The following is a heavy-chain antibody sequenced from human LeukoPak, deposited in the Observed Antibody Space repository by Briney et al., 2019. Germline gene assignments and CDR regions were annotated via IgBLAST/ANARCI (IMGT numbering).Heavy chain of an antibody. D-gene: IGHD5-18*01. CDR2: IYYSGST. CDR3: TRLHSHLGIHIDY. Sequence: ASETLSLTCTVSGGSISSSSYYWGWIRQPPGKGLEWIGSIYYSGSTDYNPSLKSRVTISVDTSKNQFSLKLSSVTVADTAVYYCTRLHSHLGIHIDYWGQGTLVTVSS. J-gene: IGHJ4*02. CDR1: GGSISSSSYY. V-gene: IGHV4-39*01.